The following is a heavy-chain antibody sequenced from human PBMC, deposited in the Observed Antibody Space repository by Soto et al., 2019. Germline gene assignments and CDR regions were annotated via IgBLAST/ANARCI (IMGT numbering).Heavy chain of an antibody. CDR3: ARVGTLVARKDGKSAYFYAMDV. CDR2: VYSTGTT. V-gene: IGHV4-61*08. D-gene: IGHD6-6*01. CDR1: GDSVSSSDFY. Sequence: SETLSLPCAVSGDSVSSSDFYWTSIRQPPGKPLEWIGYVYSTGTTNYSPSLKSRVDMSVDTSENQFSLKVRSVTAADAAVYFCARVGTLVARKDGKSAYFYAMDVWGHGTTVTVSS. J-gene: IGHJ6*02.